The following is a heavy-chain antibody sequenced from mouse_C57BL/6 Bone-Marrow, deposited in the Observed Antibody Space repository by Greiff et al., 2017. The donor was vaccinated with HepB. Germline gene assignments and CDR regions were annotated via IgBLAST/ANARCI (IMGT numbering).Heavy chain of an antibody. CDR1: GYTFTSYT. CDR2: INPSSGYT. V-gene: IGHV1-4*01. J-gene: IGHJ1*03. Sequence: VQLVESGAELARPGASVKMSCKASGYTFTSYTMHWVKQRPGQGLEWIGYINPSSGYTKYNQKFKDKATLTADKSSSTAYMQLSSLTSEDSAVYYCARDPFITTVVATNFDVWGTGTTVTVSS. D-gene: IGHD1-1*01. CDR3: ARDPFITTVVATNFDV.